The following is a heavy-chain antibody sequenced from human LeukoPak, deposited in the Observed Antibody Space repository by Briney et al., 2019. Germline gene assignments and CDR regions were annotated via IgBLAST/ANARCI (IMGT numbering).Heavy chain of an antibody. CDR1: GFTFSTYS. D-gene: IGHD5-18*01. J-gene: IGHJ4*02. Sequence: GGSLRLSCAASGFTFSTYSMNWVRQAPGKGLEWVSYISSSGSTIYYADSVKGRFTISRDNAKNSLYLQMNSLRAEDTAVYYCARAPGGYSYGTPNFDYWGQGTLVTVSS. CDR2: ISSSGSTI. CDR3: ARAPGGYSYGTPNFDY. V-gene: IGHV3-48*04.